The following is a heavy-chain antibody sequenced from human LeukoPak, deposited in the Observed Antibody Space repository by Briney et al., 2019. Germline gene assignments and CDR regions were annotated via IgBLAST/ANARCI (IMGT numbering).Heavy chain of an antibody. J-gene: IGHJ4*02. D-gene: IGHD1-1*01. Sequence: GGSLRLSCAASGFTFSNYGMHWARQAPGKGLEWVAVIWYDGSNKYYADSVKGRFTFSRDNSKNTLSLQMDSLRAEDTALYYCARDRGSYYIDFWGQGTPVTVSS. CDR3: ARDRGSYYIDF. CDR1: GFTFSNYG. CDR2: IWYDGSNK. V-gene: IGHV3-33*01.